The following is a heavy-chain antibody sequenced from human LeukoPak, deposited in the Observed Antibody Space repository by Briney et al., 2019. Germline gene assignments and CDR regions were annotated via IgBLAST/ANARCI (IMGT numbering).Heavy chain of an antibody. V-gene: IGHV1-2*02. D-gene: IGHD3-10*01. Sequence: ASVKVSCKASGYTFTGYYMHWVRQAPGQGLESMGWINPNSGGTNYAQKFQGRVTMTRDTSISTAYMELSRLRSDDTAVYYCARGPYGSGSYYYMDVWGKGTTVTVSS. CDR3: ARGPYGSGSYYYMDV. CDR1: GYTFTGYY. CDR2: INPNSGGT. J-gene: IGHJ6*03.